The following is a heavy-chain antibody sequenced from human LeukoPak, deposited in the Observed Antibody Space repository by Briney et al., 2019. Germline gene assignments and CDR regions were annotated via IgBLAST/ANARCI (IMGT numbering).Heavy chain of an antibody. D-gene: IGHD2-21*01. Sequence: SETLSLTCTVSGGSISSGGYYWSWIRQPPGKGLEWIGYIYHSGSTYYNPSLKSRVTISVDRSKNQFSLKLSSVTAAATAVYYGTRTYCGGDCYSPPGVLDYWGQGTLVTVSS. CDR2: IYHSGST. V-gene: IGHV4-30-2*01. J-gene: IGHJ4*02. CDR1: GGSISSGGYY. CDR3: TRTYCGGDCYSPPGVLDY.